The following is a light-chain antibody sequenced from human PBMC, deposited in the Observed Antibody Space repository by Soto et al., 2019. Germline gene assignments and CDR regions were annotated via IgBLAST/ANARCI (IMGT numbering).Light chain of an antibody. CDR3: QYLNSFPLT. V-gene: IGKV1-9*01. Sequence: IQLTQSPSSLSASVGDRVTITCRASKVISKYLAWYQQKPGTAPKLLIYLASTLQGGVPSRFSGSGSGTDFSLTISCLQPEDVATYYCQYLNSFPLTFGGGTKVEIK. CDR1: KVISKY. J-gene: IGKJ4*01. CDR2: LAS.